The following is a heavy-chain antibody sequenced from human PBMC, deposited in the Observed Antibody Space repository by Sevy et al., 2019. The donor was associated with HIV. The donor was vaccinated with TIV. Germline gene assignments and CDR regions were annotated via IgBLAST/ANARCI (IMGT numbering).Heavy chain of an antibody. D-gene: IGHD6-13*01. Sequence: ASVKVSCKASGYTFTGYYMHWVRQAPGQGLEWMGWINPNSGGTNYAQKFQGRVTMTRDTSISTAYMELSRLRSDDTAVYYCARPQQRDPYYYYGMDVWGQGTTVTVSS. V-gene: IGHV1-2*02. J-gene: IGHJ6*02. CDR1: GYTFTGYY. CDR3: ARPQQRDPYYYYGMDV. CDR2: INPNSGGT.